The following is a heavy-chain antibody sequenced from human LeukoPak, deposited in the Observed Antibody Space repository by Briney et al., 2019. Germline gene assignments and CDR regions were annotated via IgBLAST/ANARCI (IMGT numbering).Heavy chain of an antibody. CDR3: ARVPGVTRYFDS. J-gene: IGHJ4*02. V-gene: IGHV3-7*01. Sequence: PGGSLRLSCAASAFTFTFCRMSWVRQTPGKRLEWVVSIKQDGRGKFYADSVKGRFTISRDNAKNSLYLQVNSLRAEDTAVYYCARVPGVTRYFDSWGQGILVTVSS. D-gene: IGHD4-23*01. CDR2: IKQDGRGK. CDR1: AFTFTFCR.